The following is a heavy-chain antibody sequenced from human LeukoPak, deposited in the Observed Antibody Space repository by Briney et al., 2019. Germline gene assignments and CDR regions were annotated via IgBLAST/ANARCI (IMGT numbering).Heavy chain of an antibody. J-gene: IGHJ3*02. CDR2: IYYSGST. D-gene: IGHD3-22*01. Sequence: SETLSLTCTVSGGSISSYYWSWIRQPPGKGLEWIGYIYYSGSTNYNPSLKSRVTISVDTSKNQFSLKLSSVTAADTAVYYCARLDPTTYYYDSSGYLWGAFDIWGQGTMVTVSS. V-gene: IGHV4-59*08. CDR1: GGSISSYY. CDR3: ARLDPTTYYYDSSGYLWGAFDI.